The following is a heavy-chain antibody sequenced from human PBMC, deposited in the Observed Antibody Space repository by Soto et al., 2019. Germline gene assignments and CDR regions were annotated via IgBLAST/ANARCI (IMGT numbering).Heavy chain of an antibody. CDR3: ASSRRTYYYDSSGYYA. CDR1: GGTFSSYA. D-gene: IGHD3-22*01. J-gene: IGHJ5*02. CDR2: IIPIFGTA. V-gene: IGHV1-69*12. Sequence: QVQLVQSGAEVKKPGSSVKVSCKASGGTFSSYAISWVRQAPGQGLEWMGGIIPIFGTANYAQKFQGRVTSTADESTSTAYMELSSLRSEDTAVYYCASSRRTYYYDSSGYYAWGQGTLVTVSS.